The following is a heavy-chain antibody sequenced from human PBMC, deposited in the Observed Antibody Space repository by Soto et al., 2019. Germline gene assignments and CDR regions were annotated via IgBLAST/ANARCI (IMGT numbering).Heavy chain of an antibody. V-gene: IGHV1-69*08. CDR3: AREEYYYGSGAFFDY. J-gene: IGHJ4*02. CDR2: IIPILGIA. Sequence: QVQLVQSGAEVKKPGSSVKVSCKASGGTFSSYTISWVRQAPGQGLEWMGRIIPILGIANYAQKFQGRVTMPADKSTSTAYRELSSLRSEDTAVYYCAREEYYYGSGAFFDYGGQGTLVTVSS. CDR1: GGTFSSYT. D-gene: IGHD3-10*01.